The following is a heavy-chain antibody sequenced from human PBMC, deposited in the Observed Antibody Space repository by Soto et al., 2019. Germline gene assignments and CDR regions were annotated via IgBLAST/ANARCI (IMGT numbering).Heavy chain of an antibody. Sequence: GGSLRLSCAASGFTFSNYAMSWVRQAPGKGLEWVSGIVGNGGSTYYADSVKGRFTISRDNAENTLYLQMNSLRAEDTAVYYCAKDHFGSGTYYFDSWGQGILVTVSS. CDR3: AKDHFGSGTYYFDS. D-gene: IGHD3-10*01. CDR2: IVGNGGST. V-gene: IGHV3-23*01. CDR1: GFTFSNYA. J-gene: IGHJ4*02.